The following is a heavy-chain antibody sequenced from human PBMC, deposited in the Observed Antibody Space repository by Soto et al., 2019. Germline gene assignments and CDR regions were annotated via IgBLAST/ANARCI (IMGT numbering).Heavy chain of an antibody. CDR3: ARVNSAGYAFDI. CDR1: GDSINNYY. Sequence: PSETLSLTCTVSGDSINNYYWSWIRQPPGKRLEWIGYIYYTGSTTYNPSLESRVTMSVDRSKNQFSLKLSSVTAADTAVYYCARVNSAGYAFDIWGQGTMVS. CDR2: IYYTGST. J-gene: IGHJ3*02. V-gene: IGHV4-59*12. D-gene: IGHD6-25*01.